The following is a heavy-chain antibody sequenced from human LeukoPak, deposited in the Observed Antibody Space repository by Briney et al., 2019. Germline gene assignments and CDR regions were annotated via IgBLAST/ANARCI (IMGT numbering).Heavy chain of an antibody. CDR2: IDWDDDK. CDR3: ARMAGDVEGAFDY. V-gene: IGHV2-70*17. CDR1: GFSLSTSGMC. D-gene: IGHD2-21*02. Sequence: SGPALVKPTQTLTLTCTFSGFSLSTSGMCVNWLRQPPGKALEWLARIDWDDDKFYSTSLKTRLTISKDTSKNQVVLTMTNMDPVDTATYYCARMAGDVEGAFDYWGQGTLVTVSS. J-gene: IGHJ4*02.